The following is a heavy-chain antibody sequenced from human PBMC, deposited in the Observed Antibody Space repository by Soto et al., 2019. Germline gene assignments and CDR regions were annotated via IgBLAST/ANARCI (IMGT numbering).Heavy chain of an antibody. CDR3: ARDGYYDSSGYPIDVFDI. D-gene: IGHD3-22*01. J-gene: IGHJ3*02. V-gene: IGHV3-53*01. Sequence: GGSLRLSCAASGFTVSSNYMSWVRQAPGRGLEWVSVIYTGGSTYYADSVKGRFTISRDNSKNTLYLQMDSLRAEDTAVYYCARDGYYDSSGYPIDVFDIWGQGTMVTVSS. CDR2: IYTGGST. CDR1: GFTVSSNY.